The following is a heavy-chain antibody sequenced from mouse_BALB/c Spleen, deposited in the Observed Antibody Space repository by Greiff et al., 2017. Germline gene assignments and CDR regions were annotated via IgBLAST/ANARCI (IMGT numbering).Heavy chain of an antibody. CDR3: ARGVGPWFAY. D-gene: IGHD4-1*01. J-gene: IGHJ3*01. V-gene: IGHV1-87*01. CDR1: GYTFTSYW. CDR2: IYPGDGDT. Sequence: QVQLQQSGAELARPGASVKLSCKASGYTFTSYWMQWVKQRPGQGLEWIGAIYPGDGDTRYTQKFKGKATLTADKSSSTAYMQLSSLTSENSAVYFCARGVGPWFAYWGQGTLVTVSA.